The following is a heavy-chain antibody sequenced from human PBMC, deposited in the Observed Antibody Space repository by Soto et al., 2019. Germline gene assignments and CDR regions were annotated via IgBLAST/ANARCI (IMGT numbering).Heavy chain of an antibody. V-gene: IGHV5-51*01. D-gene: IGHD6-19*01. Sequence: GESLKISCKGPGYSFTSYWIGWVRQMPGKGLEWMGIIYPGDSDTRYSPYFQGQVTISADKSISTAYLQWSSLKASDTAMYYCARHPAIAVAGTNYYYYYMDVWGKGTTVTVSS. J-gene: IGHJ6*03. CDR2: IYPGDSDT. CDR3: ARHPAIAVAGTNYYYYYMDV. CDR1: GYSFTSYW.